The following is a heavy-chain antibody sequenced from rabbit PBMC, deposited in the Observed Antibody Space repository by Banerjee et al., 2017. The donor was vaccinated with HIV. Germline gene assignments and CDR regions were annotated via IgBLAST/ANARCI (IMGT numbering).Heavy chain of an antibody. J-gene: IGHJ4*01. CDR2: IVTGGSGST. V-gene: IGHV1S40*01. CDR1: GFSFSSSYW. D-gene: IGHD1-1*01. Sequence: QSLEESGGDLVKPGASLTLTCTASGFSFSSSYWICWVRQAPGKGLEWIGCIVTGGSGSTYYASWAKGRFTISKTSSTTVTLQMTSLTAADTATYFCARETINSGYFSLWGPGTLVTVS. CDR3: ARETINSGYFSL.